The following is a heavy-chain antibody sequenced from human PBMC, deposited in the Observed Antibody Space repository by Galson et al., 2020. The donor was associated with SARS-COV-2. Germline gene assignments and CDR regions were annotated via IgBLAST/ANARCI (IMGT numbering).Heavy chain of an antibody. CDR1: GFTFSSYE. CDR2: ISSSGSTI. J-gene: IGHJ5*02. Sequence: GGSLRLSCAASGFTFSSYEMNWVRQAPGKGLEWVSYISSSGSTIYYADSVKGRFTISRDNAKNSLYLQMNSLRAEDTAVYYCARDQYYDSSGYYGGVNWFDPWGQGTLVTVSS. CDR3: ARDQYYDSSGYYGGVNWFDP. D-gene: IGHD3-22*01. V-gene: IGHV3-48*03.